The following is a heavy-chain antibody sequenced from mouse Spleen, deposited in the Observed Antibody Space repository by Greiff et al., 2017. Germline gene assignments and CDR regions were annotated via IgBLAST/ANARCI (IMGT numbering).Heavy chain of an antibody. V-gene: IGHV1-69*01. CDR3: ARGVTTVVAHCFDY. CDR1: GYTFTSYW. J-gene: IGHJ2*01. Sequence: QVQLQQPGAELVMPGASVKLSCKASGYTFTSYWMHWVKQRPGQGLEWIGEIDPSDSYTNYNQKFKGKATLTVDKSSSTAYMQLSSLTSEDSAVYYCARGVTTVVAHCFDYWGQGTTLTVSS. D-gene: IGHD1-1*01. CDR2: IDPSDSYT.